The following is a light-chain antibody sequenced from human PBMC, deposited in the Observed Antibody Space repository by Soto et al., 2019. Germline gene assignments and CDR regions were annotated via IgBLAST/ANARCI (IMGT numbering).Light chain of an antibody. CDR2: GAS. Sequence: IVLTQSPGTLSWSPGERATLPCRASQSVTSNYLAWYQQKPGQAPRLLVYGASSRATGISDRFSGSGSGTDFTLTISRLEPEDFAVYYCQHYVSPPITFAQGTRLEI. V-gene: IGKV3-20*01. CDR3: QHYVSPPIT. J-gene: IGKJ5*01. CDR1: QSVTSNY.